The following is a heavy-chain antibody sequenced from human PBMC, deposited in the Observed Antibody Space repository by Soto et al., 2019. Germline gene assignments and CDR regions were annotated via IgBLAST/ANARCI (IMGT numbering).Heavy chain of an antibody. CDR1: GFTFSSYS. J-gene: IGHJ4*02. V-gene: IGHV3-48*01. CDR2: ISSSSSTI. CDR3: ARFEVGATFDY. Sequence: EVQLVESGGGLVQPGGSLRLSCAASGFTFSSYSMNWVRQAPGKGLEWVSYISSSSSTIYYADSVKGRFTISRDNAKNALYLQMNSLRAEDTAVDYCARFEVGATFDYWGQGTLVTVSS. D-gene: IGHD1-26*01.